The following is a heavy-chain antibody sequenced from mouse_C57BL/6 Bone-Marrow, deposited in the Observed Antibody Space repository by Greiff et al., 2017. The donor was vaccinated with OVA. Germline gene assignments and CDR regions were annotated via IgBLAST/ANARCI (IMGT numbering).Heavy chain of an antibody. Sequence: EVKLVESGGGLVKPGGSLKLSCAASGFTFSDYDMHWVRQAPEKGLEWVAYISSGNSTIYYEETVKGRFTISRDNAKNTRFLQMSSLRSEDTAMYYCATLGTVVAFDYWGQGTTLTVSS. V-gene: IGHV5-17*01. D-gene: IGHD1-1*01. CDR1: GFTFSDYD. CDR3: ATLGTVVAFDY. CDR2: ISSGNSTI. J-gene: IGHJ2*01.